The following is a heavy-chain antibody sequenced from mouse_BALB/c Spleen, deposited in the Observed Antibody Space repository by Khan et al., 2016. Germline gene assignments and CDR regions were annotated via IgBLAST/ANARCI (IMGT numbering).Heavy chain of an antibody. Sequence: QVQLQQSGAELVRPGSSVKISCKASGYAFSIYWMNWVKQRPGQGLEWIGQIYPGDGDTDYNGKFKDKATLPADKSSSPASMQLSSLTSEDSAVYFCARSGYGYDYWGQGTTLTVSS. V-gene: IGHV1-80*01. D-gene: IGHD2-2*01. CDR2: IYPGDGDT. CDR3: ARSGYGYDY. CDR1: GYAFSIYW. J-gene: IGHJ2*01.